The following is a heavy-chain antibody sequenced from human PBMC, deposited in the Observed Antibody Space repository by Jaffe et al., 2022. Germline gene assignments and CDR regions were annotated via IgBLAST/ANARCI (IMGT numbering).Heavy chain of an antibody. J-gene: IGHJ4*02. V-gene: IGHV3-21*02. Sequence: EVQLAESGGGLVKPGGSLRLSCEASGFTFSSYSMNWVRQAPGKGLEWVSSISGSSTFVYNADSVKGRFTISRDNAKNSLFLQMNSLRVEDTAIYYCVRDYGSETYFQYWGQGALVTVSS. CDR3: VRDYGSETYFQY. CDR2: ISGSSTFV. CDR1: GFTFSSYS. D-gene: IGHD3-10*01.